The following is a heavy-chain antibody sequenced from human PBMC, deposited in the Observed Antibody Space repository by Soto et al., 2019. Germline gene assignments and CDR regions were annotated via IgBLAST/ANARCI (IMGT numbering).Heavy chain of an antibody. Sequence: QVQLQESGPGLVKPSQTLSLTCTVSGGSISSGDYYWSWLRQPPGKDLEWIGYIYYSGSTYYNPSLKSRVTISVDTSKNQFSLKLSSVTAADTAVYYCAREGGIVGATTVDYWGQGTLVTVSS. CDR3: AREGGIVGATTVDY. V-gene: IGHV4-30-4*01. CDR2: IYYSGST. J-gene: IGHJ4*02. CDR1: GGSISSGDYY. D-gene: IGHD1-26*01.